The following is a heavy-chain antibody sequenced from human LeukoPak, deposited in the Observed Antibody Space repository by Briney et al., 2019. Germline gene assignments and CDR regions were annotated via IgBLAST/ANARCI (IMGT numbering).Heavy chain of an antibody. CDR2: ISAYNGNT. Sequence: ASVKVSCKASGYTFTSYYMHWVRQAPGQGLEWMGWISAYNGNTHYPEKLQGRLTMTTDTSTSTAYMELRSLRSDDTAIYYCARDTVMMVGSYYYGKDVWGQGTTVTVSS. J-gene: IGHJ6*02. V-gene: IGHV1-18*04. D-gene: IGHD2-15*01. CDR3: ARDTVMMVGSYYYGKDV. CDR1: GYTFTSYY.